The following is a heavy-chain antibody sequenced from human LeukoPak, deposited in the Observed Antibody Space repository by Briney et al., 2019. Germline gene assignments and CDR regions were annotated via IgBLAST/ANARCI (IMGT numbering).Heavy chain of an antibody. V-gene: IGHV7-4-1*02. CDR3: ARTRAPYYYGAGSPDF. Sequence: ASVKVSCKASGYTFTSYAMNWVRQAPGQGLEWMGWINTNTGSPRYAQDFTGRFVFSLDTSLSTTCLQISSLKSEDTAIYYCARTRAPYYYGAGSPDFWGQGTLVTVSS. CDR1: GYTFTSYA. D-gene: IGHD3-10*01. CDR2: INTNTGSP. J-gene: IGHJ4*02.